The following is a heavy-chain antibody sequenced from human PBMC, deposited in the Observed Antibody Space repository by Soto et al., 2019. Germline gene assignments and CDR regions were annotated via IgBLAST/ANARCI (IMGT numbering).Heavy chain of an antibody. CDR2: ISYDGSNK. D-gene: IGHD3-22*01. CDR1: GFTFSSYA. CDR3: ARGSSGYYYVVYY. J-gene: IGHJ4*02. Sequence: QVQLVESGGGVVQPGRSLRLSCAASGFTFSSYAMHWVRQAPGKGLEWVAVISYDGSNKYYADSVKGRFTISRDNSKNTLDLQMNSLRDEDTAVYYWARGSSGYYYVVYYWGQGTLVTVSS. V-gene: IGHV3-30-3*01.